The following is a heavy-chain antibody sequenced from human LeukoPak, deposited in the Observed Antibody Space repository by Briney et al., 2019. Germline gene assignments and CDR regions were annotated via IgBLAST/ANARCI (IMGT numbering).Heavy chain of an antibody. D-gene: IGHD5-12*01. CDR3: ARDLGSKWPNWYFDL. Sequence: PSETLSLTCTVSGGSISSSSYYWGWISQPPGKGLEWIGSIFHSGSTYYNPSLKSRVIMSVDTSKNRFSLKLRSVTAADTAVYFCARDLGSKWPNWYFDLWGRGALVTVSS. CDR2: IFHSGST. J-gene: IGHJ2*01. V-gene: IGHV4-39*07. CDR1: GGSISSSSYY.